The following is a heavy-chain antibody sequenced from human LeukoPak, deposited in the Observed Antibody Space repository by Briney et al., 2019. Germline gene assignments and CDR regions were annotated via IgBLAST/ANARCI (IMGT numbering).Heavy chain of an antibody. J-gene: IGHJ5*02. D-gene: IGHD3-16*02. Sequence: ASVKVSCKASGYTFTSYGISWVRQAPGQGLEWMGWISAYNGNTNYAQKLQGRVTMTTDTSTSTAYMELRSLRSDDTAVCYCARDGLRLGELSLTNWFDPWGQGTLVTVSS. CDR3: ARDGLRLGELSLTNWFDP. CDR1: GYTFTSYG. CDR2: ISAYNGNT. V-gene: IGHV1-18*01.